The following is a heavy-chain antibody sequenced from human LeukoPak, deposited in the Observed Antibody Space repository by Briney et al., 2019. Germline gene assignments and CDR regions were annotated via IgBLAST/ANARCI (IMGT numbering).Heavy chain of an antibody. V-gene: IGHV3-21*01. CDR2: ISSSNRYI. Sequence: GGSLTLACTASGLTFSTYNINCVSQPGGKGLEWVSAISSSNRYIDYADSVKGPFTISRDNAKNSLYLQMNSLRVEDTGVYFCARDYESGDAFDIWGHGTMVTVSS. J-gene: IGHJ3*02. CDR3: ARDYESGDAFDI. CDR1: GLTFSTYN. D-gene: IGHD3-10*01.